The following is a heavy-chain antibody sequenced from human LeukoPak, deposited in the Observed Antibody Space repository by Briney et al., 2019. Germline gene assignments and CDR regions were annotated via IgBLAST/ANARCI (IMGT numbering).Heavy chain of an antibody. V-gene: IGHV3-48*01. J-gene: IGHJ4*02. D-gene: IGHD3-10*01. CDR3: AKVSTLGIGRSGSYYHY. CDR2: ISSSSTTI. CDR1: GFTFSSYS. Sequence: GGSLRLSCAASGFTFSSYSMMWVRQAPGKGLEWVSYISSSSTTIHYADSVKGRFTISRDNAKNSVYLQMNSLRAEDTAVYYCAKVSTLGIGRSGSYYHYWGQGTLVTVSS.